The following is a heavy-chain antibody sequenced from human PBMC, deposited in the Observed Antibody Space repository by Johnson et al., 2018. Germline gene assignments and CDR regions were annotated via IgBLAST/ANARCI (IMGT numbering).Heavy chain of an antibody. CDR1: MGSTSTYY. J-gene: IGHJ3*02. D-gene: IGHD7-27*01. V-gene: IGHV4-59*01. Sequence: QVQLQESGPGLVKPSETLSLTCTVSMGSTSTYYWSWIRQPPGKGLEWIGYIYPSGSTNYNPSLKSRVTVSVDTSKNQFSLRLSSVTAADTAVYYCARDGDYAFDSWGQGTMVTVSS. CDR3: ARDGDYAFDS. CDR2: IYPSGST.